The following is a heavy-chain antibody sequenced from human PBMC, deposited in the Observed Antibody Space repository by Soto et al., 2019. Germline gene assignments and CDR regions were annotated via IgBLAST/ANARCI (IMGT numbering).Heavy chain of an antibody. D-gene: IGHD2-2*01. CDR2: IIPIFGTA. CDR1: GGTFSSYA. V-gene: IGHV1-69*14. Sequence: QVQLVQSGAEVKKPGSSVKVSCKASGGTFSSYAISWVRQAPGQGLEWMGGIIPIFGTANYAQKFQGRVTITADKSTSTAYMELSSLRSEDTAVYYCARRYCISTSCSYYYYYYGMDVWGQGTTVTVSS. CDR3: ARRYCISTSCSYYYYYYGMDV. J-gene: IGHJ6*02.